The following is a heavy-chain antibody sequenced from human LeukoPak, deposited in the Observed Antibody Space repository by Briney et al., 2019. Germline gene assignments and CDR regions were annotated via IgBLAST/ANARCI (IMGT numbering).Heavy chain of an antibody. CDR2: IYYSGST. Sequence: SETLSLTCTVSGGSISSYYWSWIRQPPGKGLEWIGYIYYSGSTNYNPSLKSRATISVDTSKNQFSLKLSSVTAADTAVYYCARIRRPLRGYFDHWSQGTLVT. CDR3: ARIRRPLRGYFDH. V-gene: IGHV4-59*01. CDR1: GGSISSYY. J-gene: IGHJ4*02. D-gene: IGHD3-16*01.